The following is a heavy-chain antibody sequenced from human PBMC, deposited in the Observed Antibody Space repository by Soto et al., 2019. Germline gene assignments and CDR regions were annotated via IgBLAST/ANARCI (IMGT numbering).Heavy chain of an antibody. CDR1: GYTLTELS. D-gene: IGHD5-18*01. CDR3: ATDQGGDTGYSYGRDAFDI. J-gene: IGHJ3*02. Sequence: SVKVSCKVSGYTLTELSMHWVRQAPGKGLEWMGGFDPEDGETIYAQKFQGRVTMTEDTSTDTAYMELSSLRSEDTAVYYCATDQGGDTGYSYGRDAFDIWGQGTMVTVSS. V-gene: IGHV1-24*01. CDR2: FDPEDGET.